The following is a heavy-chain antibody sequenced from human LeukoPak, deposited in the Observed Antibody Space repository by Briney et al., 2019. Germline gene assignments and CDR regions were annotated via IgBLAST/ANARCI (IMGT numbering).Heavy chain of an antibody. V-gene: IGHV1-8*03. CDR3: ARHPYDNSGYLIY. D-gene: IGHD3-22*01. J-gene: IGHJ4*02. Sequence: ASVKVSCKASGYTFTSYDINWVRQATGQGLEWMGWMNPNSGNTGYAQKFQGRVTITRNTSISTAYMELSSLRSEDTAVYYCARHPYDNSGYLIYWGQGTLVTVSS. CDR1: GYTFTSYD. CDR2: MNPNSGNT.